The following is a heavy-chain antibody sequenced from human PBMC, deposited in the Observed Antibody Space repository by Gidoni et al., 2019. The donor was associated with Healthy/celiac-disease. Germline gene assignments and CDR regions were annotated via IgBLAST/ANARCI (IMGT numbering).Heavy chain of an antibody. V-gene: IGHV3-74*01. CDR1: GFTFSSHW. CDR2: INTDGSST. Sequence: EVQLVESGGDLVQPGGSLRLSCAASGFTFSSHWMHWVRQAPGKGLVWVSRINTDGSSTSYAGSVKGRFTISRDNAKNTLYLQMTSLRAEDTAMYYCTRDRPGGFDYWGQGTLVTASS. CDR3: TRDRPGGFDY. J-gene: IGHJ4*02.